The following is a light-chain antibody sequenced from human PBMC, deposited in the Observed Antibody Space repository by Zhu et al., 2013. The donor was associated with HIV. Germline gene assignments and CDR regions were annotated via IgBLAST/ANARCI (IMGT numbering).Light chain of an antibody. CDR2: DIT. Sequence: QSALTQPASVSGSPGQSITISCTGTSSDVGGYKYVSWYQQSPGKAPKLMIYDITNRPSGVSNRFSGSKSGNTASLTISGLQAEDEADYYCSSYTSSTTKVFGTGTKVTVL. J-gene: IGLJ1*01. V-gene: IGLV2-14*03. CDR3: SSYTSSTTKV. CDR1: SSDVGGYKY.